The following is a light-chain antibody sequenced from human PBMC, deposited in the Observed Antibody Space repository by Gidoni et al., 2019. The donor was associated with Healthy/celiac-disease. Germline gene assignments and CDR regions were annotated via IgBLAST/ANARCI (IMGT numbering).Light chain of an antibody. CDR2: DDS. CDR1: QSISSW. J-gene: IGKJ2*01. V-gene: IGKV1-5*01. CDR3: QQYNSDSPYT. Sequence: DIQMTQSPSTLSASVGDRVTITCRASQSISSWWAWYQQKPGKAPKLLIYDDSSLESGVPSRFSGSGSGTEFTLTISSLQTDDFATYYCQQYNSDSPYTFGQGTKLEIK.